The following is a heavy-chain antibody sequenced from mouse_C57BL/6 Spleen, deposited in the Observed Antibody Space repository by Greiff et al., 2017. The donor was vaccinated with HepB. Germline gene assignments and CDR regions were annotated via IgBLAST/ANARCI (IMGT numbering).Heavy chain of an antibody. CDR1: GYTFPSYG. D-gene: IGHD1-1*01. CDR3: ARGDGSSYREAMDY. Sequence: VQLLQSGAELVRPGSSVKMSCKTSGYTFPSYGINWVKQRPGQGLEWIGYIYIGNGYTEYNEKFKGKATLTSDTSSSTAYMQLSSLRSEDSAIYFCARGDGSSYREAMDYWGQGTSVTVSS. V-gene: IGHV1-58*01. CDR2: IYIGNGYT. J-gene: IGHJ4*01.